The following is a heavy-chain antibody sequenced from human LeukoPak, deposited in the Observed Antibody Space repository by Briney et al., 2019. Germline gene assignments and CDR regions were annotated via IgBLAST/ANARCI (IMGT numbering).Heavy chain of an antibody. J-gene: IGHJ5*02. Sequence: ASVKVSCKASGYTFTGYYMHWVRQAPGQGLEWMGWINPNSGGTNSAQKFQGRVTMTRDTSISTAYMELSRLRSDDTAVYYCARDRYPPFGNAQNWLDPWGQGTLVTVSS. D-gene: IGHD4-23*01. CDR2: INPNSGGT. CDR3: ARDRYPPFGNAQNWLDP. CDR1: GYTFTGYY. V-gene: IGHV1-2*02.